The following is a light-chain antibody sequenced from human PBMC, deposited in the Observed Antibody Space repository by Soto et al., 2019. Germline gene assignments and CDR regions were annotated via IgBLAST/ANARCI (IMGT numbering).Light chain of an antibody. V-gene: IGKV4-1*01. Sequence: DLLLTPTPYALSVSLGARATINCKSSQSLLYNSTNKTYLGWFQQKPGRAPKLLIYDASNLEAGVPSRFRGSGSGTDFTFTISRLQPEDIATYYCQQYEHRPPFGQGTRLEI. CDR2: DAS. CDR1: QSLLYNSTNKTY. J-gene: IGKJ5*01. CDR3: QQYEHRPP.